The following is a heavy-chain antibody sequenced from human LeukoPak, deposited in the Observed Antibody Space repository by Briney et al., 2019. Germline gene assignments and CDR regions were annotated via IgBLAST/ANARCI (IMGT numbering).Heavy chain of an antibody. D-gene: IGHD3-10*01. CDR3: SRGGRWFGDLVFGD. J-gene: IGHJ4*02. Sequence: SETLSLTCAVYGGSFSGYYWSWIRQPPGKGLEWVGEINHSGSTNYNPSLKSRGTISVDKSKNQSSLMLRSGPVADTAGFYCSRGGRWFGDLVFGDWGQGILVTVSS. CDR1: GGSFSGYY. CDR2: INHSGST. V-gene: IGHV4-34*01.